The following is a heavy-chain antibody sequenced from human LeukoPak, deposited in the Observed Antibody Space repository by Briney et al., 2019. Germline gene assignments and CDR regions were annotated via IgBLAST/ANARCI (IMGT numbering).Heavy chain of an antibody. D-gene: IGHD6-13*01. CDR1: GFTFSSYG. J-gene: IGHJ4*02. V-gene: IGHV3-30*02. CDR2: IRYDGSNK. Sequence: PGGSLRLSCAASGFTFSSYGMHWVRQAPGKGLEWVAFIRYDGSNKYYADSVKGRFTISRDNSKNTLYLQMNSLKTEDTAVYYYTRGPPLGGGGAAAGGFWGQGTLVTVFS. CDR3: TRGPPLGGGGAAAGGF.